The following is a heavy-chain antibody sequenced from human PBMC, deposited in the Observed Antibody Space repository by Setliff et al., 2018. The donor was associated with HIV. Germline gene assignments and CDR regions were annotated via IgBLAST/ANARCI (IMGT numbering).Heavy chain of an antibody. CDR1: GYAFTSYY. CDR2: INPSGGST. D-gene: IGHD5-18*01. V-gene: IGHV1-46*01. CDR3: ARDGGYSSPYYIHY. J-gene: IGHJ4*02. Sequence: ASVKVSCKTSGYAFTSYYMHWVRQAPGQGLEWMGVINPSGGSTNYAQKFQSRVTMTGDTSTSTGYMDLSSLRSEDTAVYYCARDGGYSSPYYIHYWGQGTLVTVSS.